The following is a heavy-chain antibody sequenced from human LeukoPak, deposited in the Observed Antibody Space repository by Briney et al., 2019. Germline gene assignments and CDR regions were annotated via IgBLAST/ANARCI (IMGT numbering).Heavy chain of an antibody. CDR3: ARGYASGTYYSDY. Sequence: GGSLRLSCAASGFTFSDYAMSWVRQAPGKGLEWVSAISGSGGNTYYADFVRGRFTISRDKSKNTLFLQMNSLRAEDTAVYYCARGYASGTYYSDYWGQGTLVTVSS. CDR2: ISGSGGNT. CDR1: GFTFSDYA. V-gene: IGHV3-23*01. D-gene: IGHD3-10*01. J-gene: IGHJ4*02.